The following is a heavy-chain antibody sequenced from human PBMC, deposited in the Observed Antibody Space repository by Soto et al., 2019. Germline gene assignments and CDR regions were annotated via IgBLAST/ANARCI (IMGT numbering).Heavy chain of an antibody. D-gene: IGHD5-12*01. J-gene: IGHJ4*02. V-gene: IGHV1-8*01. CDR1: GYTFTSYD. Sequence: ASVKVSCKASGYTFTSYDINWVRQATGQGLEWMGWMNPNSGNTGYAQKFQGRVTMTRNTSISTAYMELSSLRSEDTAVYYCAGAGNYSGYDHLDYWGQGTLVTVSS. CDR2: MNPNSGNT. CDR3: AGAGNYSGYDHLDY.